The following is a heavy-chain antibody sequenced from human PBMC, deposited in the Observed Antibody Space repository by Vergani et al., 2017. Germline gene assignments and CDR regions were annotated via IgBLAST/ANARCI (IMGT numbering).Heavy chain of an antibody. CDR2: ISYDGDTT. CDR3: ARDFLTRVTTLDYYYMGV. Sequence: HVQMVESGGGVVQPGRSLRLSCAVSGFRFSDYGMHWVRQAPGRGLEWVALISYDGDTTYYEDSVKGRFTISRDNSKNTLFLQMHSLRVEDTALYYCARDFLTRVTTLDYYYMGVWGKGTTVTVSS. J-gene: IGHJ6*03. V-gene: IGHV3-30*03. D-gene: IGHD1-1*01. CDR1: GFRFSDYG.